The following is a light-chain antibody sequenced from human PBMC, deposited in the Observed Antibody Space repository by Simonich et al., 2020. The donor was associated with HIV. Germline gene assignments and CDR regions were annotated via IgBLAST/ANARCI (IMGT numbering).Light chain of an antibody. CDR2: DVS. V-gene: IGLV2-14*03. J-gene: IGLJ3*02. CDR3: SSYTSSSTLV. CDR1: SSDVGVYNY. Sequence: QSALTQPASVSGSPGQSITISCTGTSSDVGVYNYVSGYQQHPGKATKLMIYDVSNRPSGVSNRFSGAKSGNTAALTISGLQAEDEADYYCSSYTSSSTLVFGGGTKLTVL.